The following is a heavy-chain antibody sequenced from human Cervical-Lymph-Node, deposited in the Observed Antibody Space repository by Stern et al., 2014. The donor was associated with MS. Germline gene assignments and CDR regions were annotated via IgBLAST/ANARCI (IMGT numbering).Heavy chain of an antibody. J-gene: IGHJ4*02. CDR2: ISWNSYTI. CDR3: AKSAFYGDYQFDF. Sequence: EVQLVESGGDLVQPDRSLRLSCAASGFNFNDTAMHWVRQAPGKGLEWVSGISWNSYTIVYADSVKGRFTISRDNAKKSLFLQMNSLRAEDTALYYCAKSAFYGDYQFDFWGQRTPVTVSP. D-gene: IGHD4-17*01. CDR1: GFNFNDTA. V-gene: IGHV3-9*01.